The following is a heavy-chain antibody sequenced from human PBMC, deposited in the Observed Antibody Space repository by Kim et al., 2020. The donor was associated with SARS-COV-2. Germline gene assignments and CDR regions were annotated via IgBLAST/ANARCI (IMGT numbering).Heavy chain of an antibody. J-gene: IGHJ6*02. CDR3: AGGDYSL. CDR1: GFTFSDHY. V-gene: IGHV3-7*04. CDR2: IKSDGSEI. Sequence: GGSLRLSCAASGFTFSDHYMSWIRQAPGKGLEWVANIKSDGSEIYHVDSVKGRFTISRDNAKNSVFLQMNSLRAEDTALYYCAGGDYSLWGQGTTVTVSS. D-gene: IGHD4-17*01.